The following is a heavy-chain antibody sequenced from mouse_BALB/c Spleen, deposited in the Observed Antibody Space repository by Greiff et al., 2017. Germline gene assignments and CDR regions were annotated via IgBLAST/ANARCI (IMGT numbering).Heavy chain of an antibody. V-gene: IGHV3-2*02. Sequence: DVQLQESGPGLVKPSQSLSLTCTVTGYSITSDYAWNWIRQFPGNKLEWMGYISYSGSTSYNPSLKSRISITRDTSKNQFFLQLNAVTTEDTATYYCARAPPYYRYDDWYFDVWGAGTTVTVSS. CDR1: GYSITSDYA. J-gene: IGHJ1*01. CDR3: ARAPPYYRYDDWYFDV. CDR2: ISYSGST. D-gene: IGHD2-14*01.